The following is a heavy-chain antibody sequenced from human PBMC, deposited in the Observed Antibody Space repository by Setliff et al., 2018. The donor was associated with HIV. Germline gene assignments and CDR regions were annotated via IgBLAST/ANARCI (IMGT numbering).Heavy chain of an antibody. CDR2: IKSKTDGGTT. CDR1: GFTFSNAW. Sequence: GGSLRLSCAASGFTFSNAWMNWVRQAPGKGLEWVGRIKSKTDGGTTDYASPVKGRFTISREDSKNTLYLQKNSLKTEDTAVYYCTTDGLSYYNFLVGYYKFDHWGQGTLVTVSS. J-gene: IGHJ4*02. D-gene: IGHD3-9*01. CDR3: TTDGLSYYNFLVGYYKFDH. V-gene: IGHV3-15*01.